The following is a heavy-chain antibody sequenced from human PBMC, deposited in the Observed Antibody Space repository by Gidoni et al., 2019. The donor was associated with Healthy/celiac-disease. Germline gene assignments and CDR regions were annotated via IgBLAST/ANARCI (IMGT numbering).Heavy chain of an antibody. Sequence: QVQLVESGGGVVQPGRSLRLSCADSGFTFSRYAMHWVRQAPGKGLEWVAVISYDGSNKYYADSVKGRFTISRDNSKNTLYLQMNSLRAEDTAVYYCARGLTSFDYWGQGTLVTVSS. J-gene: IGHJ4*02. D-gene: IGHD2-2*01. CDR3: ARGLTSFDY. CDR2: ISYDGSNK. CDR1: GFTFSRYA. V-gene: IGHV3-30-3*01.